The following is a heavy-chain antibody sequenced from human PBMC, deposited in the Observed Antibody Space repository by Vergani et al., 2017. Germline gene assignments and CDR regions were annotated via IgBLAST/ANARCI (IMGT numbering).Heavy chain of an antibody. CDR2: ISSSSSTI. J-gene: IGHJ6*02. V-gene: IGHV3-48*01. D-gene: IGHD5-12*01. CDR3: ARDRVDIVATTTYYYYYYGMDV. CDR1: GFTFSSYS. Sequence: EVQMVESGGGLVKPGGSLRLSCAASGFTFSSYSMNWVRQAPGKGLEWVSYISSSSSTIYYADSVKGRFTISRDNAKNSLYLQMNSLRAEDTAVYYCARDRVDIVATTTYYYYYYGMDVWGQGTTVTVSS.